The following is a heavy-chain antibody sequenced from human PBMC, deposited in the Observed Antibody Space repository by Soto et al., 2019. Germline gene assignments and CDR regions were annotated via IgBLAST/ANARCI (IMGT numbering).Heavy chain of an antibody. CDR1: GFTVSSNY. CDR3: ARFHNRNLEWFHYFDY. Sequence: EVQLVESGGGLVQPGGSLRLSCAASGFTVSSNYMSWVRQAPGKGLEWVSVIYSGGSTYYADSVKDRFTISRDNSQNTLYVQMNSLRAEDTAVYYCARFHNRNLEWFHYFDYWGQGTLVNVSS. V-gene: IGHV3-66*01. J-gene: IGHJ4*02. CDR2: IYSGGST. D-gene: IGHD3-3*01.